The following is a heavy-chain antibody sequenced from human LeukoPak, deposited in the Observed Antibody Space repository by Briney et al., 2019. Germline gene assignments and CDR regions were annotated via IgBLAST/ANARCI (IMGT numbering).Heavy chain of an antibody. CDR3: AKEEWLRNALDY. J-gene: IGHJ4*02. CDR1: GFTFDNYA. CDR2: ITGVGGTT. V-gene: IGHV3-23*01. Sequence: PGGSLRLSCAASGFTFDNYALNWVRQAPGKGLEWVSAITGVGGTTYYADSVKGRFTISRDNSKSTLYLQMNSLRAGDTALYYCAKEEWLRNALDYWGQGTLVTVSS. D-gene: IGHD5-12*01.